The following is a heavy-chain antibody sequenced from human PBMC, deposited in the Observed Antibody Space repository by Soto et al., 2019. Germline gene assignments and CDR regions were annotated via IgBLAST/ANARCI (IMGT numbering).Heavy chain of an antibody. Sequence: QVQLVESGGGVVQPGRSLRLSCAASGFTFSSYGMHWVRQAPGKGLEWVAVISYDGSNKYYADSVKGRFTISRDNSKHTLYLQMNSLRAEDTAVYYCAKDTGYSGYDYFDYWGQGTLVTVSS. D-gene: IGHD5-12*01. CDR3: AKDTGYSGYDYFDY. CDR2: ISYDGSNK. V-gene: IGHV3-30*18. CDR1: GFTFSSYG. J-gene: IGHJ4*02.